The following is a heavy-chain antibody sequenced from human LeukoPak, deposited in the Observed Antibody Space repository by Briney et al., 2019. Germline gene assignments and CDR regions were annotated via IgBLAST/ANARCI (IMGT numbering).Heavy chain of an antibody. CDR3: AKDFRARGYFDWLFQH. Sequence: PGRSLRLSCAPSGFTFSSYGMHWVRQAPGKGLGWVAVISYDGSNKYYADSVKGRFTISRDNSKNTLYLQINSLRAEDTAVYYCAKDFRARGYFDWLFQHWGQGTLVTVSS. D-gene: IGHD3-9*01. CDR2: ISYDGSNK. J-gene: IGHJ1*01. CDR1: GFTFSSYG. V-gene: IGHV3-30*18.